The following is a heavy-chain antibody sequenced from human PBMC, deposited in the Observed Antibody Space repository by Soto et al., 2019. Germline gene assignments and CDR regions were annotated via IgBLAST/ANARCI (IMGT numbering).Heavy chain of an antibody. D-gene: IGHD5-12*01. CDR1: GESFIGYY. J-gene: IGHJ5*02. CDR3: ARTDIVTTNWFDP. Sequence: QVHLQQWGAGLLKPSETLSLTCAVYGESFIGYYWTWIRQPPGKGLEWIGEINHRGYTNYKPSTKSRVTISVDTSKNQFSLKLTSVTAADTSVYYCARTDIVTTNWFDPWGRGTLVTVSS. CDR2: INHRGYT. V-gene: IGHV4-34*02.